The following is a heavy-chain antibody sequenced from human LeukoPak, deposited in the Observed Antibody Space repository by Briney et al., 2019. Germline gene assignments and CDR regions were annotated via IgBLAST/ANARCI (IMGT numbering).Heavy chain of an antibody. CDR2: IIPIFGTA. CDR1: GGTFSSYA. J-gene: IGHJ5*02. CDR3: ARVEGIAAAGGFLFWFDP. D-gene: IGHD6-13*01. V-gene: IGHV1-69*13. Sequence: ASVKVSCKASGGTFSSYAISWVRQAPGQGLEWMGGIIPIFGTANYAQKFQGRVTITADESTSTAYMELSSLRSEDTAVYYCARVEGIAAAGGFLFWFDPWGQGTLVTVSS.